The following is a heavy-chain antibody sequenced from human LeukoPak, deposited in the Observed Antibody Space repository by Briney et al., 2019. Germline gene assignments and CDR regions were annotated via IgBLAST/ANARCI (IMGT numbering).Heavy chain of an antibody. Sequence: GGSLRLSCAASGFTFSSYAMSWVRQAPGKGLEWVSSISGSGGSTYYADSVKGRFSISRDNSKNTLYLQMNSLRADDTAVYYCAKDGPSSGWSRGDFDYWGQGSLVTVSS. J-gene: IGHJ4*02. D-gene: IGHD6-19*01. CDR3: AKDGPSSGWSRGDFDY. CDR1: GFTFSSYA. V-gene: IGHV3-23*01. CDR2: ISGSGGST.